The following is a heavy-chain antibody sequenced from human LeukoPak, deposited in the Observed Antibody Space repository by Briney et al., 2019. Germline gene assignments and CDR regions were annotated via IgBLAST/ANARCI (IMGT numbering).Heavy chain of an antibody. CDR3: AKRPDYYDSSGYYGY. D-gene: IGHD3-22*01. Sequence: GGSLRLSCAASGFTFSTYSMNWVRQAPGKGLEWVSSISSNSYYIHYTDSVKGRFTISRDNAKNSLYLQMTSLRAEDTAVYYCAKRPDYYDSSGYYGYWGQGTLVTVSS. V-gene: IGHV3-21*04. CDR1: GFTFSTYS. J-gene: IGHJ4*02. CDR2: ISSNSYYI.